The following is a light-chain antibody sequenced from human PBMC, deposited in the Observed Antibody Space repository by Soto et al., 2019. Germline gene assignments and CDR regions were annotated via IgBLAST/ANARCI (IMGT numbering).Light chain of an antibody. CDR1: QGISSY. J-gene: IGKJ3*01. CDR3: QQRNSYPPF. CDR2: AAS. V-gene: IGKV1-9*01. Sequence: DIQLTQSPSFLSASVGDRVTITCRASQGISSYLAWYQQKPGKAPKLLIYAASTLQSGVPSRFSGSGSGTEFTLTISSLQPEDFATYYCQQRNSYPPFFGHGTKVDIK.